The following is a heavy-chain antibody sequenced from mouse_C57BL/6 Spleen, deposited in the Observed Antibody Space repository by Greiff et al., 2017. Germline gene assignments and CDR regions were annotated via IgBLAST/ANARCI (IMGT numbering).Heavy chain of an antibody. J-gene: IGHJ3*01. V-gene: IGHV5-4*01. Sequence: EVQRVESGGGLVKPGGSLKLSCAASGFTFSSYAMSWVRQTPEKRLEWVATISDGGSYTYYPDNVKGRFTISRDNAKNNLYLQMSHLKSEDTAMYYCATQGYDYGGAYWGQGTLVTVSA. CDR2: ISDGGSYT. CDR3: ATQGYDYGGAY. D-gene: IGHD2-4*01. CDR1: GFTFSSYA.